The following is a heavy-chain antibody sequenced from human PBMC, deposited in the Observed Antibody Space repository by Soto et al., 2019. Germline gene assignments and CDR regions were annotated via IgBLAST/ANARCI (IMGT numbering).Heavy chain of an antibody. D-gene: IGHD5-12*01. CDR3: AKEKYRDTWGPFDY. CDR1: GFTFDDYA. CDR2: ISWNSGNI. J-gene: IGHJ4*02. V-gene: IGHV3-9*01. Sequence: EVQLGESGGGLVQPGRSLRLSCAASGFTFDDYAMHWVRQPPGKGLEWVSGISWNSGNIDYAESVKGRFTISRDNAKNSLYLQMNSLRAEDTALYYCAKEKYRDTWGPFDYWGQGTLVTVSS.